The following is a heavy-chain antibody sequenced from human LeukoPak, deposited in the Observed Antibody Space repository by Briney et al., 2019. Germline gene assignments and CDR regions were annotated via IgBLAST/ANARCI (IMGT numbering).Heavy chain of an antibody. V-gene: IGHV3-23*01. D-gene: IGHD3-9*01. CDR3: ARGAPYYDILTGYSPFDY. Sequence: GGSLRLSCAASGFTFSSYAMSWVRQAPGKGLEWVSAISGSGGSTYYADSVKGRFTISRDNSKNTLYLQMNSLRAEDTAVYYCARGAPYYDILTGYSPFDYWGQGTLVTVSS. CDR1: GFTFSSYA. CDR2: ISGSGGST. J-gene: IGHJ4*02.